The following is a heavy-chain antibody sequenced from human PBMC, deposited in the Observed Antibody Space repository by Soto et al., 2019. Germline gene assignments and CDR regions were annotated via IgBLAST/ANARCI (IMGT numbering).Heavy chain of an antibody. D-gene: IGHD4-4*01. CDR3: AREGSLYNDYISNCADY. Sequence: EVQLVESGGGLVKPGGSLRLSCEASGFTFSGYSMIWVRQAPGKGLEWVSSISTTSSYIYYADSVKGRFTISRDNAKNSLYLLMNSLRAEDTAVYYCAREGSLYNDYISNCADYWGQGTLVTVSS. CDR1: GFTFSGYS. CDR2: ISTTSSYI. V-gene: IGHV3-21*01. J-gene: IGHJ4*02.